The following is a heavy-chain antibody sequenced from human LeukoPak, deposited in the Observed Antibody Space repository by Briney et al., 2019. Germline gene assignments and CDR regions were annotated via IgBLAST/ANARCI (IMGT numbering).Heavy chain of an antibody. CDR3: ARDLPSSKGCGGDCYS. D-gene: IGHD2-21*02. J-gene: IGHJ4*02. V-gene: IGHV4-38-2*02. CDR2: IYYSGST. Sequence: PSETLSLTCTVSGYSISSGYYWGWIRQPPGKGLEWIGSIYYSGSTYYNPSLKSRVTISVDTSKNQFSLKLSSVTAADTAVYYCARDLPSSKGCGGDCYSWGQGTLVTVSS. CDR1: GYSISSGYY.